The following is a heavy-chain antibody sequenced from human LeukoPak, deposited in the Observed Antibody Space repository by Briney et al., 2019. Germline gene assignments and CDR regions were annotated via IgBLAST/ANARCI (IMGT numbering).Heavy chain of an antibody. CDR1: GFTVSSNY. CDR2: IYSGGST. D-gene: IGHD3-3*01. Sequence: GGSLRLSCAASGFTVSSNYMSWVRQAPGKGLEWVSVIYSGGSTYYADSVKGRFTISRDNSKNTLYLQMNSLRAEDTAVYYCARSDPYDFWSGYYSYYYGMDVWGQGTTVTVSS. J-gene: IGHJ6*02. V-gene: IGHV3-53*01. CDR3: ARSDPYDFWSGYYSYYYGMDV.